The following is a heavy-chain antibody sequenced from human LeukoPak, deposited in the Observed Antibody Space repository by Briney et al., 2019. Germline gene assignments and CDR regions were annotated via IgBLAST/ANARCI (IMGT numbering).Heavy chain of an antibody. D-gene: IGHD3-10*01. J-gene: IGHJ5*02. CDR3: ARDLGSAFGELLSFWFDP. V-gene: IGHV4-31*03. CDR1: GGSISSGGYY. CDR2: IYYSGST. Sequence: PSETLSLTCTVSGGSISSGGYYWSWIRQHPGKGLEWIGYIYYSGSTYYNPSLKSRVTISVDTSKNQFSLKLSSVTAADTAVYYCARDLGSAFGELLSFWFDPWGQGTLVTVSS.